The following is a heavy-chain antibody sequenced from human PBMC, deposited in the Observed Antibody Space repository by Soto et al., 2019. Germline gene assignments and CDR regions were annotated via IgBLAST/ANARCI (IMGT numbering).Heavy chain of an antibody. Sequence: EVQLVESGGGLVKTGGSLRLSCEASGYPFSSYSMNWVRQAPGKGLEWVSFISGSGRQIYYAYSVKGRFTISRDNARNSLSLQLDSLRAADTAVYYCVRDCSSYDPIWGSYCYFDFWGQGSLVTVSS. CDR2: ISGSGRQI. V-gene: IGHV3-21*01. D-gene: IGHD3-16*01. CDR1: GYPFSSYS. CDR3: VRDCSSYDPIWGSYCYFDF. J-gene: IGHJ4*02.